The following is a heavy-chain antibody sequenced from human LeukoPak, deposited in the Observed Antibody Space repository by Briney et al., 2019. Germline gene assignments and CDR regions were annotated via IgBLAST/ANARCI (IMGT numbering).Heavy chain of an antibody. CDR3: AREGGPNYNIWSGYYTGWDY. D-gene: IGHD3-3*01. V-gene: IGHV3-74*01. J-gene: IGHJ4*02. CDR2: INTDGSST. CDR1: GFTFSNAW. Sequence: GGSLRLSCAASGFTFSNAWMHWVRQAPGKGLVWVSRINTDGSSTSYEDSVKGRFTISRDNAKNTLYLQMNSLRAEDTAVYYCAREGGPNYNIWSGYYTGWDYWGQGTLVTVSS.